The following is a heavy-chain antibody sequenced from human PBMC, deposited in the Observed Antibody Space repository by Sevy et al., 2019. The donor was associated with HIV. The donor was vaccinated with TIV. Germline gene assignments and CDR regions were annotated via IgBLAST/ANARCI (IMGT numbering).Heavy chain of an antibody. V-gene: IGHV1-69*13. CDR1: GGIFRSYG. CDR2: IIPFLGSV. Sequence: ASVKVSCKASGGIFRSYGISWVRQAPGQGLEWMGGIIPFLGSVNYAQKFQGRVTITGDESTQTAYMELSSLRSEDTAVYYCARGGGNGWYYFDYWGQETLVTVSS. CDR3: ARGGGNGWYYFDY. J-gene: IGHJ4*02. D-gene: IGHD6-19*01.